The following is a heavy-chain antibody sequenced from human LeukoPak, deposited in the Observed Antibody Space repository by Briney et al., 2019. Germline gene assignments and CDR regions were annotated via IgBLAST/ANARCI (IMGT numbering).Heavy chain of an antibody. V-gene: IGHV4-59*08. Sequence: SETLSLTCTVSGGSISSYYWSWIRQPPGKGLEWIGCIYYSGSTNYNPSLKSRVTISVDTSKNQFSLKLSSVTAADTAVYYCARLDLAPRAFDIWGQGTMVTVSS. CDR3: ARLDLAPRAFDI. CDR1: GGSISSYY. J-gene: IGHJ3*02. D-gene: IGHD3-3*01. CDR2: IYYSGST.